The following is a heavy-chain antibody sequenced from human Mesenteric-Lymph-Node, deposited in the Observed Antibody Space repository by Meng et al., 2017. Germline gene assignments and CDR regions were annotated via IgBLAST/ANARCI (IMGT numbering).Heavy chain of an antibody. J-gene: IGHJ5*02. CDR3: ARRNELFSIGEVGTENHWFDP. V-gene: IGHV1-2*02. CDR2: FTPNSGDT. Sequence: ASVKVSCKTSGYTFTDYYMHWVRQAPGQGLEWMGWFTPNSGDTNYAQKFQGRVTMTRDSSMSTAYMELSRLRSDDTAVYYCARRNELFSIGEVGTENHWFDPWGQGTLVTVSS. D-gene: IGHD6-13*01. CDR1: GYTFTDYY.